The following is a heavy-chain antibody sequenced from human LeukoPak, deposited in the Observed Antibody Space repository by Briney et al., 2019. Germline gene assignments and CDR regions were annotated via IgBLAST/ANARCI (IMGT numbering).Heavy chain of an antibody. CDR2: INPNSGGT. Sequence: ASVKVSCKASGYTFTDYYIHWVRQAPGEGLEWMGWINPNSGGTKYAQKFQGRVTMTRDTSITTAFMELSRLRSDDTAVFYCARGARTTALYWGQGTLVTVPS. CDR3: ARGARTTALY. D-gene: IGHD4-17*01. CDR1: GYTFTDYY. V-gene: IGHV1-2*02. J-gene: IGHJ4*02.